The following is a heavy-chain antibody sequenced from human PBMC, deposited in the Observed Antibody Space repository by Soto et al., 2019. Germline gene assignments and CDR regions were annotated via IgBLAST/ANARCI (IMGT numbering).Heavy chain of an antibody. J-gene: IGHJ6*02. CDR1: GYSFTSYW. CDR3: ARQPPDIVVVPTTIHYYYYGMDV. CDR2: IDPSDSYT. V-gene: IGHV5-10-1*01. D-gene: IGHD2-2*02. Sequence: GESLKISCKCSGYSFTSYWIIWVLQMPVKGLEWMGRIDPSDSYTNYSPSFQGHVTISADKSISTAYLQWSSLKASDTAMYYCARQPPDIVVVPTTIHYYYYGMDVWGQGTTVTVSS.